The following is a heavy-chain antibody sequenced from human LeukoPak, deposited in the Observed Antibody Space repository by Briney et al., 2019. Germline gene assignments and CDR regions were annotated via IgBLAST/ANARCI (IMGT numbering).Heavy chain of an antibody. V-gene: IGHV1-18*01. Sequence: GASVKVSCKASGYTFTSYDINWVRQAPGQGLEWMGWISAYNGNTNYAQKLQGRVTMTTDTPTSTAYMELRSLRSDDTAVYYCARSEGGYDLGYFDYWGQGTLVTVSS. CDR2: ISAYNGNT. CDR1: GYTFTSYD. D-gene: IGHD5-12*01. J-gene: IGHJ4*02. CDR3: ARSEGGYDLGYFDY.